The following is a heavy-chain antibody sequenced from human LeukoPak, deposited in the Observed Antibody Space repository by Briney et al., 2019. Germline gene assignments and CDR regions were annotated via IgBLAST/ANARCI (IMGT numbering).Heavy chain of an antibody. CDR2: IYYSGST. D-gene: IGHD3-9*01. CDR3: ARGQYYDILTGYYNKTYYYYGMDV. Sequence: PSETLSLTCTVSGGSISSSSYYWGWIRQPPGKGLEWIGSIYYSGSTNYNPSLKSRVTISVDTSKNQFSLKLSSVTAADTAVYYCARGQYYDILTGYYNKTYYYYGMDVWGQGTTVTVSS. V-gene: IGHV4-39*07. J-gene: IGHJ6*02. CDR1: GGSISSSSYY.